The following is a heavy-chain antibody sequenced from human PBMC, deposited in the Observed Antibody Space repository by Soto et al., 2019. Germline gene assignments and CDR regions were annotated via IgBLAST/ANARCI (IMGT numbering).Heavy chain of an antibody. J-gene: IGHJ4*02. CDR3: ASRPTGALPYFDS. Sequence: SETLSLTCTVSVDSISSYYWTWIRQPPGKGLEWIGYIYYSGSTTYNPSLKSRVIISVATSKNQFSLKLSSVTAADTAVYYCASRPTGALPYFDSWGQGTLVTVSS. CDR1: VDSISSYY. CDR2: IYYSGST. V-gene: IGHV4-59*08. D-gene: IGHD6-6*01.